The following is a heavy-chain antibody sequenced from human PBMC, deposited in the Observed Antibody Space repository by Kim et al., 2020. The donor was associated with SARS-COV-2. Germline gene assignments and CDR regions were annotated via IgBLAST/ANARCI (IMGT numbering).Heavy chain of an antibody. Sequence: SETLSLTCTVSGASVSTSHHFWGWIRQPPGKGLEWIGTIYYTGSTYYNPSLWSRVTISVDTSTNQVSLKLDSVVAADTAVYYCARRVPGSSGWDFDYWGQGTLVTVSS. CDR1: GASVSTSHHF. CDR2: IYYTGST. CDR3: ARRVPGSSGWDFDY. V-gene: IGHV4-39*01. J-gene: IGHJ4*02. D-gene: IGHD6-25*01.